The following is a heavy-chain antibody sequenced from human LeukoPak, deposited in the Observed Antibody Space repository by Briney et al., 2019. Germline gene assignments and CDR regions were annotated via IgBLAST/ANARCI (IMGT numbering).Heavy chain of an antibody. D-gene: IGHD6-19*01. CDR2: IYTSGST. J-gene: IGHJ4*02. CDR3: ARDRGIAVAGTQGYYFDY. V-gene: IGHV4-4*07. Sequence: PSETLSLTCAVYGGSFSGYYWSWIRQPAGKGLEWIGRIYTSGSTNYNPSLKSRVTMSVDTSKNQFSLKLSSVTAADTAVYYCARDRGIAVAGTQGYYFDYWGQGTLVTVSS. CDR1: GGSFSGYY.